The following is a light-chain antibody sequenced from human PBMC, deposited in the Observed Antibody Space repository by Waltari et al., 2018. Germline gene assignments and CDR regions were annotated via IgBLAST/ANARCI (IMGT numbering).Light chain of an antibody. CDR2: YDR. J-gene: IGLJ1*01. CDR1: NIGTYS. CDR3: HVWHPHVEPGV. Sequence: SYVVTQPPSVSVAPGETATITCGGDNIGTYSVHWYKQKAGQAPVLVIFYDRDRPSGIPDRFSGSNSGNTATLTISRVEAGDEARYYCHVWHPHVEPGVFGTGTEVTVL. V-gene: IGLV3-21*04.